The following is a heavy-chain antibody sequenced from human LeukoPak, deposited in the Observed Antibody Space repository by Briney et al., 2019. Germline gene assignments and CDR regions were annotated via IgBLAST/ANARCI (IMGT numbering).Heavy chain of an antibody. CDR3: ARGIRYFDWLLLGYYFDY. CDR1: GGYFSGYY. CDR2: INHSGST. Sequence: SETLSLTCAVYGGYFSGYYWSRIRPPPGKGLEWIGEINHSGSTNYNPSLKSRVTISVDTPKNQFSLKLSSVTAADTAVYYCARGIRYFDWLLLGYYFDYWGQGTLVTVSS. D-gene: IGHD3-9*01. V-gene: IGHV4-34*01. J-gene: IGHJ4*02.